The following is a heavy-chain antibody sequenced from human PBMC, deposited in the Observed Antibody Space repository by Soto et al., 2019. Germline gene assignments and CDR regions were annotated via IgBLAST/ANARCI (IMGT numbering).Heavy chain of an antibody. CDR3: ARDIGYCSSTSCYDPRNYYYYYGMDV. V-gene: IGHV4-31*03. Sequence: PSETLSLPCTVSGGSISSGGYYWSWIRQHPGKGLEWIGYIYYSGSTYYNPSLKSRVTISVDTSKNQFSLKLSSVTAADTAVYYCARDIGYCSSTSCYDPRNYYYYYGMDVWGQGTTVTVSS. D-gene: IGHD2-2*01. CDR2: IYYSGST. CDR1: GGSISSGGYY. J-gene: IGHJ6*02.